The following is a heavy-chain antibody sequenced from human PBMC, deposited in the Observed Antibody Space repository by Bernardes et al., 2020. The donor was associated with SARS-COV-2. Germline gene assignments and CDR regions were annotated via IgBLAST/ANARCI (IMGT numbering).Heavy chain of an antibody. J-gene: IGHJ6*02. CDR1: GFTFSTYC. Sequence: GGSLRLSRAASGFTFSTYCMHWVRQAPGKGLEWISRINDDGRSTIYADTVEGRFTISRDNAKNTLYLQMNSLGAEDTAVYYCERAFRSLVIPAFHGMDVWSQGTTVTVSS. V-gene: IGHV3-74*01. CDR3: ERAFRSLVIPAFHGMDV. D-gene: IGHD2-2*01. CDR2: INDDGRST.